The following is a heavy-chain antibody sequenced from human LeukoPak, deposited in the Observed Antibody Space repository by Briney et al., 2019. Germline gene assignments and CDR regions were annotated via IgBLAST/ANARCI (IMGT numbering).Heavy chain of an antibody. J-gene: IGHJ3*02. Sequence: GASVKVSCKASGYTFTSYGISWVRQAPGQGLEWMGWINPNSGGTNYAQKFQGRVTMTRDTSISTAYMELSRLRSDDTAVYYCASDTDDDAFDIWGQGTMVTVSS. D-gene: IGHD4-17*01. CDR2: INPNSGGT. CDR1: GYTFTSYG. CDR3: ASDTDDDAFDI. V-gene: IGHV1-2*02.